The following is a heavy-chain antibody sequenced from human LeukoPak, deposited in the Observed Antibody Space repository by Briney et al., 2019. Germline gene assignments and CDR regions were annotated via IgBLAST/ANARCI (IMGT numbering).Heavy chain of an antibody. D-gene: IGHD6-19*01. CDR1: GFSLSTSGVG. Sequence: SGPTLVKPTQTPTLTCTFSGFSLSTSGVGVGWIRQPPGKALEWLALIYWDDDKRYSPSLKSRLTITKDTSKNQVVLTMTNMDPVDTATYYCARDSSGWYGFDYWGQGTLVTVSS. V-gene: IGHV2-5*02. CDR2: IYWDDDK. CDR3: ARDSSGWYGFDY. J-gene: IGHJ4*02.